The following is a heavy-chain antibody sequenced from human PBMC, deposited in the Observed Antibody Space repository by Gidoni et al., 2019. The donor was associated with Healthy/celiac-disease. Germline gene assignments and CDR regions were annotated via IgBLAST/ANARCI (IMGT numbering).Heavy chain of an antibody. CDR3: AREVEYSSSSGYFDY. J-gene: IGHJ4*02. CDR1: GYTFTGYY. V-gene: IGHV1-2*02. CDR2: INPNSGGT. Sequence: QVQLVQSGAEVKKPGASVKVSCKASGYTFTGYYMHWVRQAPGQGLEWMGWINPNSGGTNYAQKLQGRVTMTRDTSISTAYMELSRLRSDDTAVYYCAREVEYSSSSGYFDYWGQGTLVTVSS. D-gene: IGHD6-6*01.